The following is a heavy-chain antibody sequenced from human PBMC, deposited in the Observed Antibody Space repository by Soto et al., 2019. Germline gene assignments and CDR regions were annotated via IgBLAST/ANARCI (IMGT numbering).Heavy chain of an antibody. V-gene: IGHV1-69*13. J-gene: IGHJ6*02. CDR2: IIPIFGTA. CDR3: ARWGPVVTANPPPEYYYYYGMDV. CDR1: GGTFSSYA. Sequence: SVKVSCKASGGTFSSYAISWVRQAPGQGLEWMGGIIPIFGTANYAQEFQGRVTITADESTSTAYMELSSLRSEDTAVYYCARWGPVVTANPPPEYYYYYGMDVWGQGTTVTVSS. D-gene: IGHD2-21*02.